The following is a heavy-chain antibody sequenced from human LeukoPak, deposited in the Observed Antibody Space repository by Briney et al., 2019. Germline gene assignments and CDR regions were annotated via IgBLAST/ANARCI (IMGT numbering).Heavy chain of an antibody. CDR2: ITGSSSNT. Sequence: GGSLRLSCAASGFNFSNYAMTWVRQAPGKGLEWVSAITGSSSNTYYADSVKGRFTISRDNSKIMLFLELNSLTVEATAIYYCAKDRSSATSCSNYWGRGTLVTVSS. D-gene: IGHD2-2*01. J-gene: IGHJ4*02. V-gene: IGHV3-23*01. CDR1: GFNFSNYA. CDR3: AKDRSSATSCSNY.